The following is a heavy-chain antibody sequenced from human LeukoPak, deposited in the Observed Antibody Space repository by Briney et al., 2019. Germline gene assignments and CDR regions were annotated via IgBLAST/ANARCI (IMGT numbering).Heavy chain of an antibody. J-gene: IGHJ4*02. CDR2: ISSSSSTI. Sequence: GGSLRLSCAASGFMFSSYWMSWVRQAPGKGLEWVSYISSSSSTIYYADSVKGRFTISRDNAKNSLYLQMNSLRAEDTAVYYCARGRRYYGDYWGQGTLVTVSP. CDR1: GFMFSSYW. V-gene: IGHV3-48*01. D-gene: IGHD3-10*01. CDR3: ARGRRYYGDY.